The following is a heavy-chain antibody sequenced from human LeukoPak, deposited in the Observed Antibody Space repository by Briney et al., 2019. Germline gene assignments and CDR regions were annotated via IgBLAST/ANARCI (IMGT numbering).Heavy chain of an antibody. D-gene: IGHD3-10*01. V-gene: IGHV3-7*03. CDR1: GFALSSHW. CDR2: IKEDGSQK. J-gene: IGHJ4*02. Sequence: GGSLRLSCAASGFALSSHWMTWVRQVPGKGLEWVANIKEDGSQKYYADSVMGRFTISRDNAENSLYLQLNSLRAEDTAMYYCAGDRGYLQFDYWGQGTLVTVSS. CDR3: AGDRGYLQFDY.